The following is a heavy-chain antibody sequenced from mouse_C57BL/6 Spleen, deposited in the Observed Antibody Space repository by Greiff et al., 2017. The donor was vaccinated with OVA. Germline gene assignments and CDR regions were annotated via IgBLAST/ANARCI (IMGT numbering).Heavy chain of an antibody. D-gene: IGHD1-1*01. Sequence: VQLQESGPGLVQPSQSLSITCTVSGFSLTSYGVHWVRQSPGKGLEWLGVIWRGGSTDYNAAFMSRLSITKDNSKSQVFFKMNSLQADDTAIYYCAKNGALYYYGSSNYYAMDYWGQGTSVTVSS. CDR2: IWRGGST. J-gene: IGHJ4*01. V-gene: IGHV2-5*01. CDR3: AKNGALYYYGSSNYYAMDY. CDR1: GFSLTSYG.